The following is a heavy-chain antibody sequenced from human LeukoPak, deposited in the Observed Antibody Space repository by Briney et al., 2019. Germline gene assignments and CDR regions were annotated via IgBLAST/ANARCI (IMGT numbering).Heavy chain of an antibody. CDR3: ARLDSGSYYVDY. J-gene: IGHJ4*02. CDR2: IYYSGST. Sequence: ETLSLTCAVYGGSFSGYYWSWLRQPPGKGLEWIGSIYYSGSTYYNPSLKSRVTISVDTSKNQFSLKLSSVTAADTAVYYCARLDSGSYYVDYWGQGTLVTVSS. V-gene: IGHV4-34*01. CDR1: GGSFSGYY. D-gene: IGHD1-26*01.